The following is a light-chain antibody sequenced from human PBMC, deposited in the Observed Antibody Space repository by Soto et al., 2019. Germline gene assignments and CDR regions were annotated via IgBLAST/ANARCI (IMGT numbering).Light chain of an antibody. CDR2: GAS. V-gene: IGKV3-20*01. J-gene: IGKJ4*01. CDR3: QQYGSSRLT. Sequence: EIVLTQSPGTLSLSPGERATLCCRASQSVSSSYLAWYQHKPGQAPRLLIYGASSRATGIPDRFSGSGSGTDFTLTISRLEPEDFAVYYCQQYGSSRLTFGGGTKVDIK. CDR1: QSVSSSY.